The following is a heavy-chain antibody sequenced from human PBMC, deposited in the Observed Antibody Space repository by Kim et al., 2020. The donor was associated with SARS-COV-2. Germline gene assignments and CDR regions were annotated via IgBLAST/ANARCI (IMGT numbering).Heavy chain of an antibody. J-gene: IGHJ5*02. Sequence: ASVKVSCKASGYTFTSYAMNWVRQAPGQGLEWMGWINTNTGNPTYAQGFTGRFVFSLDTSVSTAYLQISSLKAEDTAVYYCARDLVVVAATVRNWFDPWGQGTLAT. D-gene: IGHD2-15*01. CDR3: ARDLVVVAATVRNWFDP. V-gene: IGHV7-4-1*02. CDR1: GYTFTSYA. CDR2: INTNTGNP.